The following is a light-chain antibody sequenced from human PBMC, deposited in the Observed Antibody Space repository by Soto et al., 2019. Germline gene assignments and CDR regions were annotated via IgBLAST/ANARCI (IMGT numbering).Light chain of an antibody. J-gene: IGKJ1*01. CDR3: QQYNGT. Sequence: DIQMTQSPSTLSASVGDRVTITCRASPTISSWLAWYQQKLGKAPKLLIYKASSLEGGVPSRFSGSGSGTEFTLTISSLQPDDSATYYCQQYNGTFGQGTKVEVK. CDR2: KAS. CDR1: PTISSW. V-gene: IGKV1-5*03.